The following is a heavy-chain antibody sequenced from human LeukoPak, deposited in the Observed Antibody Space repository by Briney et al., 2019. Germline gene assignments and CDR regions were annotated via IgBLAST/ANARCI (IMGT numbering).Heavy chain of an antibody. CDR2: IKKDGSQK. V-gene: IGHV3-7*03. D-gene: IGHD3-3*01. CDR1: GFTFSSFW. CDR3: TRVFGGYDVSDY. J-gene: IGHJ4*02. Sequence: GGSLRLSGAASGFTFSSFWMSWVRQAPGKGLEWVANIKKDGSQKYYVDSVEGRFTISRDNAKNSLYLQMDSLRVDDTAVYYCTRVFGGYDVSDYWGQGTLVTVSS.